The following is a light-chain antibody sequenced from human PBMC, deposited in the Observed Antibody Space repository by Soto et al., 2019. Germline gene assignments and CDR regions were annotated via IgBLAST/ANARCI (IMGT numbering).Light chain of an antibody. CDR3: QQYYSYPRT. Sequence: ALRMTQSPSSFSASTGARVTITCRASQGISSYLAWYQQKPGKAPKLLIYAASTLQSGVPSRFSGSGSGTDFTLTISCLQSEDFATYYCQQYYSYPRTFGQGTKLEIK. J-gene: IGKJ2*01. CDR2: AAS. V-gene: IGKV1-8*01. CDR1: QGISSY.